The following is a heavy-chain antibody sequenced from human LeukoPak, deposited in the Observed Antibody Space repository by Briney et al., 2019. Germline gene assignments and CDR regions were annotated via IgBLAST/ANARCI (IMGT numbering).Heavy chain of an antibody. CDR3: ARENQGQLWIPRLSPRAAFDI. Sequence: PSETLSLTCTVSGGSISSSSYYWGWIRQPPGKELEWIGSIYYSGSTYYNPSLKSRVTISVDTSKNQFSLKLSSVTAADTAVYYCARENQGQLWIPRLSPRAAFDIWGQGTMVTVSS. D-gene: IGHD5-18*01. J-gene: IGHJ3*02. CDR1: GGSISSSSYY. CDR2: IYYSGST. V-gene: IGHV4-39*02.